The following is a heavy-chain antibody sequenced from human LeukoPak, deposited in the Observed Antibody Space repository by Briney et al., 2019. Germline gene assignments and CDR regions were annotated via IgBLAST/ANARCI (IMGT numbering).Heavy chain of an antibody. J-gene: IGHJ2*01. CDR1: GFTFSTYS. CDR3: ARGGRMNWFFDL. Sequence: GGSLRLACAASGFTFSTYSMNWVRQAPGRGLEWVSSISSSSGSIYYANSMKGRFTVSRDNAKNSLYLQMNSLRAEDTAVYYCARGGRMNWFFDLWGRGTLVSVSS. CDR2: ISSSSGSI. V-gene: IGHV3-21*01. D-gene: IGHD3-16*01.